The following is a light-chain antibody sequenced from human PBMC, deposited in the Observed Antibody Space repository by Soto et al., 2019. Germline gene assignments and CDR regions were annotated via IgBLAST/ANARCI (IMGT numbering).Light chain of an antibody. J-gene: IGKJ1*01. V-gene: IGKV1-39*01. CDR1: QSISTY. Sequence: DIRLTQSPPSLSASVGDRVTIYCRAGQSISTYLMWYQQKPGKAPNLLIYGASGLQNGVPSRFTGSGSGTEFSLTISGLQPEDSGTYYCQQSSITPRSFGQGTKVDIK. CDR3: QQSSITPRS. CDR2: GAS.